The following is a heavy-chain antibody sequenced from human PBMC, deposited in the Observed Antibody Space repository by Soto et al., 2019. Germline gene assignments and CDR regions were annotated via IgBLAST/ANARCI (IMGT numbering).Heavy chain of an antibody. CDR2: ISGSGGST. V-gene: IGHV3-23*01. D-gene: IGHD3-10*01. Sequence: GGSLRLSCAASGFTFSSYAMSWVRQAPGKGLEWVSAISGSGGSTYYADSVRGRFTISRDNSKNTLYLQMNSLRAEDTAVYYCAKVGVSGSGSRAFDIWGQGTMVTVSS. J-gene: IGHJ3*02. CDR3: AKVGVSGSGSRAFDI. CDR1: GFTFSSYA.